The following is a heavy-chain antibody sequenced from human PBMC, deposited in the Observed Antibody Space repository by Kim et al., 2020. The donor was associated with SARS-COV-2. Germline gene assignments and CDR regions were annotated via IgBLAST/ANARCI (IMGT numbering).Heavy chain of an antibody. Sequence: SETLSLTCTVSGGSISSSSYYWGWIRQPPGKGLEWIGSIYYSGSTYYNPSLKCRVTITVDTSKNQFSLKLSSVTAADTALYYCARHSRIVVVPAALLAWGQGTLVTVPS. CDR3: ARHSRIVVVPAALLA. J-gene: IGHJ4*02. CDR2: IYYSGST. D-gene: IGHD2-2*01. CDR1: GGSISSSSYY. V-gene: IGHV4-39*01.